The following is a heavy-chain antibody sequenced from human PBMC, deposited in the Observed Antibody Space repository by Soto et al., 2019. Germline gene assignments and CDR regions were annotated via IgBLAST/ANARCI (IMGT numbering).Heavy chain of an antibody. D-gene: IGHD5-18*01. CDR3: ARNLGGYSYGYYNYYGLDV. Sequence: SGPTLVNPTQTLTLTCTFSGFSLSTSGMCVSWIRQPPGKALEWLALIDWDDDKYYSTSLKTRLTISKDTSKNQVVLTMTNMDPVETATYYCARNLGGYSYGYYNYYGLDVWGQGTTVTVSS. V-gene: IGHV2-70*01. CDR1: GFSLSTSGMC. J-gene: IGHJ6*02. CDR2: IDWDDDK.